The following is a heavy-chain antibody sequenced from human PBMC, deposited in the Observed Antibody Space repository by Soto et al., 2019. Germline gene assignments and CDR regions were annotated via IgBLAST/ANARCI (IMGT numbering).Heavy chain of an antibody. D-gene: IGHD3-22*01. CDR2: ISGSGGST. CDR1: GFTFSSYA. V-gene: IGHV3-23*01. J-gene: IGHJ4*02. CDR3: PKDCDYYDSSGYYYPFDY. Sequence: PGGSLRLSCAASGFTFSSYAMSWVRQAPGKGLEWVSAISGSGGSTYYADSVKGRFTISRDNSKNTLYLQMNSLRAEDTAVYYCPKDCDYYDSSGYYYPFDYWGQGTLVTVSS.